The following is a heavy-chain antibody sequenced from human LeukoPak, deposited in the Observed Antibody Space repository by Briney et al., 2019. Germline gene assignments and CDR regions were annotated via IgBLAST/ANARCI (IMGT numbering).Heavy chain of an antibody. D-gene: IGHD3-22*01. V-gene: IGHV3-23*01. J-gene: IGHJ4*02. CDR1: GITLSNYG. CDR3: AKRGVVIRVILVGFHKEAYYFDS. Sequence: GGSLRLSCVVSGITLSNYGMSWVRQAPGKGLEWVAGISGSGGGTTYADSVKGRFSISRDNPKNTLYLQMNSLRAEDTAAYFCAKRGVVIRVILVGFHKEAYYFDSWGQGALVTVSS. CDR2: ISGSGGGT.